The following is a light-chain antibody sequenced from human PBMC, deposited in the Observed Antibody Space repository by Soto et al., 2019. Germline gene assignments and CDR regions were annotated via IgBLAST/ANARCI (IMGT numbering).Light chain of an antibody. Sequence: QSALTQPPSASGSPGQSVTISCTGTSSDVGGYNYVSWYQQHPGKAPKLMIYEVSKRPSGVPDRFSGSKSGNTASLTVSGLQAEDEADSYCSSYAGSNNSLYVFGTGTKLTVL. V-gene: IGLV2-8*01. CDR2: EVS. J-gene: IGLJ1*01. CDR1: SSDVGGYNY. CDR3: SSYAGSNNSLYV.